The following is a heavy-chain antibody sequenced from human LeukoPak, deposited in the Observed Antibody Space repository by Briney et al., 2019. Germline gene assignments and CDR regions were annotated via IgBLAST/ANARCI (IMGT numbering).Heavy chain of an antibody. CDR3: ARHGSVRSPLGP. J-gene: IGHJ5*02. CDR2: IYASGST. CDR1: GGSISSYY. D-gene: IGHD3-10*01. Sequence: PSETLSLTCSASGGSISSYYWSWIRQPPGKVLEWIGYIYASGSTNYNPSLKSRVTISVDTSKNQFSLNLTSVTAADTAVYYCARHGSVRSPLGPWGQGTLVTVSS. V-gene: IGHV4-4*09.